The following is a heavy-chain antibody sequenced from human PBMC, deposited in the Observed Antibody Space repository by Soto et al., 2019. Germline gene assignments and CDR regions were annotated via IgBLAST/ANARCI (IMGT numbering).Heavy chain of an antibody. CDR2: ISSTGVNT. V-gene: IGHV3-48*03. D-gene: IGHD3-9*01. CDR3: ARYGTRADW. J-gene: IGHJ1*01. Sequence: LRLSCAASGFNFRNYEMNWVRQAPGKGLECVAYISSTGVNTYYAESVEGRFTISRDNAKSSLFLHLSSLRVEDTSVYYCARYGTRADWWGLGAQVTVSS. CDR1: GFNFRNYE.